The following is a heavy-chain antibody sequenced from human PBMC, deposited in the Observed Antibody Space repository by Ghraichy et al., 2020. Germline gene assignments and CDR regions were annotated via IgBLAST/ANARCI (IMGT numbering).Heavy chain of an antibody. CDR3: ARSHTYYYGAYYYGMDV. CDR2: IWYDGSNK. Sequence: GGSLRLSCAASGFTFSSYGMHWVRQAPGKGLEWVAVIWYDGSNKYYADSVKGRFTISRDNSKNTLYLQMNSLRAEDTAVYYCARSHTYYYGAYYYGMDVWGQGTTVTVSS. V-gene: IGHV3-33*01. J-gene: IGHJ6*02. D-gene: IGHD3-10*01. CDR1: GFTFSSYG.